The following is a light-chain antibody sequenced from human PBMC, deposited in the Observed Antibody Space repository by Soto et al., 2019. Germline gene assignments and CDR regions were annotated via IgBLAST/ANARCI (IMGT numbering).Light chain of an antibody. V-gene: IGKV4-1*01. Sequence: DIVMTQSPDSLAVSLGERATINCKSSQSVLYSSNNKNYLAWYQQKPGQPPKLLIYWASTREYGVPDRFSGSGSGTDYTLTISSLQAEDVAVYYCQQYYSTTPTFGGGTKVEIK. CDR2: WAS. CDR1: QSVLYSSNNKNY. J-gene: IGKJ4*01. CDR3: QQYYSTTPT.